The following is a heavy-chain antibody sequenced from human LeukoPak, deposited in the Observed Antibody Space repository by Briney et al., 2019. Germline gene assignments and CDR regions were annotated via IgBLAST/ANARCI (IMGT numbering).Heavy chain of an antibody. J-gene: IGHJ4*02. D-gene: IGHD2-21*01. CDR3: AKAPVTTCRGAYCYPFDY. Sequence: GGSLRLSCAASGFTFSSYAMSWVRQAPGKGLEWVSAISDSGNTYHADSVKGRFTISRDSSKNTLFLQMNRVRPEDAAVYYCAKAPVTTCRGAYCYPFDYWGQGTLVTVSS. CDR2: ISDSGNT. V-gene: IGHV3-23*01. CDR1: GFTFSSYA.